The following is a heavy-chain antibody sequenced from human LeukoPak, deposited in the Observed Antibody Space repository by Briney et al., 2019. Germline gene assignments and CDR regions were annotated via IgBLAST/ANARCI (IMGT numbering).Heavy chain of an antibody. CDR1: GFTLSSYA. J-gene: IGHJ4*02. CDR3: AKVRSSGSYRGVFDY. D-gene: IGHD1-26*01. Sequence: PGGSLRLSCAASGFTLSSYAMSWVRQAPGKGLEWVSAISGSGGSTYYADSVKGRFTISRDNSKNTLYLQMNSLRAEDTAVYYCAKVRSSGSYRGVFDYWGQGTLVTVSS. V-gene: IGHV3-23*01. CDR2: ISGSGGST.